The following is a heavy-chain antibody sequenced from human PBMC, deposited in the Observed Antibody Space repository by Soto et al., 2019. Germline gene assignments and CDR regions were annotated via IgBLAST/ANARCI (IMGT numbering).Heavy chain of an antibody. Sequence: SETLSLTCTVSGDSISGYYWSWIRQPPGKGLEWIGYIYESGSTNYKPSLKSRVTMSIDTSKNQFSLKLISVTAADTAVYYCARSGRSGYYYHYGMDVWGQGTTVTVSS. J-gene: IGHJ6*02. D-gene: IGHD3-22*01. CDR3: ARSGRSGYYYHYGMDV. V-gene: IGHV4-59*01. CDR1: GDSISGYY. CDR2: IYESGST.